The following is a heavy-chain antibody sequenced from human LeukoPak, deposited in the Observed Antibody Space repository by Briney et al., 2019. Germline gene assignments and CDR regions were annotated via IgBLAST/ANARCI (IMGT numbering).Heavy chain of an antibody. Sequence: SGGSLRLSCAASGFTFSSYSMNWVRQAPGKGLEWVSYISSSSSTIYYADSVKGRFTISRDNAKNSLYLQMNSLRAEDTAVYYCARVWYSTFYWGQGTLVTVSS. CDR1: GFTFSSYS. CDR3: ARVWYSTFY. V-gene: IGHV3-48*04. J-gene: IGHJ4*02. CDR2: ISSSSSTI. D-gene: IGHD6-13*01.